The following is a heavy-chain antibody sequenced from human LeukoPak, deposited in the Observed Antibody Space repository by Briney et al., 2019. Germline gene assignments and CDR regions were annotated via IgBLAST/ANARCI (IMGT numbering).Heavy chain of an antibody. Sequence: SVKVSCKASGGTFSSYAISWVRQAPGQGLEWMGRIIPIFGIANYAQKFQGRVTITADKSTSTAYMELSSLRSEDTAVYYCAREVDGYNDLDCWGQGTLVTVSS. CDR1: GGTFSSYA. D-gene: IGHD5-24*01. J-gene: IGHJ4*02. CDR3: AREVDGYNDLDC. V-gene: IGHV1-69*04. CDR2: IIPIFGIA.